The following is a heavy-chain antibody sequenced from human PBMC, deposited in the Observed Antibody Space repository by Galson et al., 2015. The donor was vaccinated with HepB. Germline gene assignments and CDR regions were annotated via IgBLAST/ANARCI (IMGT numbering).Heavy chain of an antibody. V-gene: IGHV3-30*03. CDR3: ARVGSSTYGKDHIDY. CDR2: ISDDGTTR. Sequence: SLRLSCAASGFTFTSFGMHWVRQAPGKGLEWVAFISDDGTTRYYVDSVKGRFTISRENSQNSLYLQMNSLKSEDTAVYFCARVGSSTYGKDHIDYWGQGTLVTVSS. J-gene: IGHJ4*02. CDR1: GFTFTSFG. D-gene: IGHD3-10*01.